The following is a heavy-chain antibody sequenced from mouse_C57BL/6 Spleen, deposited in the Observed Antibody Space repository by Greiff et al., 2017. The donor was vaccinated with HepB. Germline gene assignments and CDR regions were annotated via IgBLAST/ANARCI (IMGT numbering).Heavy chain of an antibody. CDR3: ARGYYYGSSKPYFDY. Sequence: QVQLKQSGAELARPGASVKMSCKASGYTFTSYTMHWVKQRPGQGLEWIGYINPSSGYTKYNQKFKDKATLTADKSSSTAYMQLSSLTSEDSAVYYCARGYYYGSSKPYFDYWGQGTTLTVSS. D-gene: IGHD1-1*01. V-gene: IGHV1-4*01. CDR2: INPSSGYT. J-gene: IGHJ2*01. CDR1: GYTFTSYT.